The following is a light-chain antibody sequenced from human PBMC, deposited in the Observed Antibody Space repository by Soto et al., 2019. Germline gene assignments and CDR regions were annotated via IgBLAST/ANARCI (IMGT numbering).Light chain of an antibody. CDR1: QSVSTNF. CDR3: QQYGRTSWT. CDR2: GAS. Sequence: EIVLTQSPGTLSLSPGEGATLSCRASQSVSTNFFAWYQQNPGQAPRLLIYGASTRATGIPDRFSGSGSGTDFTLTISRLEPEDFAVYYCQQYGRTSWTFGQGTKVEIK. J-gene: IGKJ1*01. V-gene: IGKV3-20*01.